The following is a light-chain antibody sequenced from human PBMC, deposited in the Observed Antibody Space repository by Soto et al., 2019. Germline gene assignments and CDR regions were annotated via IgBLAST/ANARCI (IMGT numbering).Light chain of an antibody. CDR1: STYIGSYDH. CDR3: ISYTDRQSYL. CDR2: AVS. V-gene: IGLV2-14*03. J-gene: IGLJ1*01. Sequence: QSALTQLDSRCASPGQSINMSCYRTSTYIGSYDHVAWYQQFPGKSPKLMIYAVSDRPPGVSDRFSGSKSGITASLTISGLQTEDEADYYCISYTDRQSYLFGTGSKGTV.